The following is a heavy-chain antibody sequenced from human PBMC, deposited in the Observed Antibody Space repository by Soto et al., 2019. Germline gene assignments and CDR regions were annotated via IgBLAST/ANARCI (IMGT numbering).Heavy chain of an antibody. CDR2: ISSNGVGT. V-gene: IGHV3-64*01. Sequence: GGSLRLSCAASGFTFSSYAMSWVRQAPGKGLEYVSGISSNGVGTYYANSVQGRFTISRDNSKNTLYLQMGSLRSEDMAVYYCARRARPDFYYMDVWGKGTTVTVSS. CDR3: ARRARPDFYYMDV. D-gene: IGHD6-6*01. CDR1: GFTFSSYA. J-gene: IGHJ6*03.